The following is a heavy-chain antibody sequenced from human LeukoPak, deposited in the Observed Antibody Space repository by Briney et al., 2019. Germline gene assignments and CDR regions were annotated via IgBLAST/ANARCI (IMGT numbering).Heavy chain of an antibody. CDR3: ATWGFLEIDY. V-gene: IGHV4-38-2*02. D-gene: IGHD3-3*01. CDR1: GYSISSGYY. Sequence: SETLSLTCTVTGYSISSGYYWGWIRQPPGKGLEWIGSIYHSGSTYYNPSLKSRVTISVDTSKNQFSLKLSSVTAADTAVYYCATWGFLEIDYWGQGTLVTVSS. J-gene: IGHJ4*02. CDR2: IYHSGST.